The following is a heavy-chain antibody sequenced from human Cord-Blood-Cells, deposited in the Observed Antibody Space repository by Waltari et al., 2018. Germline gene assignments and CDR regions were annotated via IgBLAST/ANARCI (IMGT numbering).Heavy chain of an antibody. CDR1: GGSFSGYY. CDR2: IKNSGST. D-gene: IGHD1-1*01. Sequence: QVQLQQWGAGLLKPSETLSLTCAVYGGSFSGYYWSWIRQPPGKGLGWIGEIKNSGSTNYNPSLKSRVTISVDTSKNQFSLKLSSVTAADTAVYYCARGREGGQLSLDYWGQGTLVTVSS. V-gene: IGHV4-34*01. J-gene: IGHJ4*02. CDR3: ARGREGGQLSLDY.